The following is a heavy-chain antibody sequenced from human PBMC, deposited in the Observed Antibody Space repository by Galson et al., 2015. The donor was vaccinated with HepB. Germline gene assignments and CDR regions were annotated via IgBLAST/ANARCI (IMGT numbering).Heavy chain of an antibody. CDR2: IWYDGSNK. CDR1: GFTFSSYG. V-gene: IGHV3-33*06. Sequence: SLRLSCAASGFTFSSYGMHWVRQAPGKGLEWVAVIWYDGSNKYYADSVKGRFTISRDNSKNTLYLQMNSLRAEDTAVYYCAKDLGYCSSTSCREKRYYYYYGMDVWGQGTTVTVSS. J-gene: IGHJ6*02. D-gene: IGHD2-2*01. CDR3: AKDLGYCSSTSCREKRYYYYYGMDV.